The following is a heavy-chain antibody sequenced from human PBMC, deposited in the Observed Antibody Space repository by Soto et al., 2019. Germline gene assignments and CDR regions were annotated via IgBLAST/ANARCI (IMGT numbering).Heavy chain of an antibody. Sequence: PGGSLRLSCAASGFTFSRYRMNWVRQAPGKGLGWVSSISSTTNYTYYADSVKGRFTVSRDNAKNSVYLDMNSLSAEDTAVYYCARESEDLTSNFDYWGQGTLVTVSS. CDR2: ISSTTNYT. CDR1: GFTFSRYR. CDR3: ARESEDLTSNFDY. J-gene: IGHJ4*02. V-gene: IGHV3-21*01.